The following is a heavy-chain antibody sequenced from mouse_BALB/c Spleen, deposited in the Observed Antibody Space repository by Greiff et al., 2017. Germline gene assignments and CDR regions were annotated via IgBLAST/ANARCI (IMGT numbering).Heavy chain of an antibody. CDR2: ISSGSSTI. Sequence: EVQLVESGGGLVQPGGSRKLSCAASGFTFSSFGMHWVRQAPEKGLEWVAYISSGSSTIYYADTVKGRFTISRDNPKNTLFLQMTSLRSEDTAMYYCARWAARACYAMDYWGQGTSVTVSS. CDR3: ARWAARACYAMDY. CDR1: GFTFSSFG. V-gene: IGHV5-17*02. D-gene: IGHD3-1*01. J-gene: IGHJ4*01.